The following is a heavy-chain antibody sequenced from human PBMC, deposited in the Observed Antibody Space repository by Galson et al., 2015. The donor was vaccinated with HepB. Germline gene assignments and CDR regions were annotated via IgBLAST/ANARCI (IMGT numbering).Heavy chain of an antibody. CDR1: GGPVSGGSYY. CDR3: ATTVHWNPVHFNY. Sequence: LSLTCTVSGGPVSGGSYYWSWIRQPPGKGLEWIGYIYYNGNTNYNPSLKSRVTISVDTSKNQIFLKLSSVTGADTAVYYCATTVHWNPVHFNYWGQGTLVTVSS. CDR2: IYYNGNT. D-gene: IGHD1-1*01. J-gene: IGHJ4*02. V-gene: IGHV4-61*01.